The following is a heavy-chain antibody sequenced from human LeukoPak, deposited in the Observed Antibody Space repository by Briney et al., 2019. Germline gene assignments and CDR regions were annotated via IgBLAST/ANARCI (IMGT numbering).Heavy chain of an antibody. V-gene: IGHV1-18*04. CDR2: ISACNGNT. D-gene: IGHD5-18*01. Sequence: ASVKVSCKASGYTFTSYGISWVRQAPGQGLEWMGWISACNGNTNYAQKLQGRVTMTTDTSTSTAYMELRSLRSDDTAVYYCARVDTAMVTNLFDYWGQGTLVTVSS. J-gene: IGHJ4*02. CDR1: GYTFTSYG. CDR3: ARVDTAMVTNLFDY.